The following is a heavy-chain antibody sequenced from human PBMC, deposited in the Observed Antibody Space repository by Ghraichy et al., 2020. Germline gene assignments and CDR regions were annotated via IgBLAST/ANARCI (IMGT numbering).Heavy chain of an antibody. CDR1: GFTFSNAW. D-gene: IGHD2-15*01. J-gene: IGHJ6*03. Sequence: GGSLRLSCTASGFTFSNAWMSWVRQAPGKGLEWVGRMKSKTDGGTTDYAAPVKGRFTISRNDSKNTLYLQMNSLKTEDTAVYSCSSGTRSHYYYYYYMDVWGKGPRSPSP. V-gene: IGHV3-15*01. CDR2: MKSKTDGGTT. CDR3: SSGTRSHYYYYYYMDV.